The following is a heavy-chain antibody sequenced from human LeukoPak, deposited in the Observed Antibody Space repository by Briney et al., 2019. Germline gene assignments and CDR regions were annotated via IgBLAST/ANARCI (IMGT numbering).Heavy chain of an antibody. D-gene: IGHD6-13*01. CDR1: GFTFSSYG. V-gene: IGHV3-30*18. CDR3: AKDGPYTSSFDY. J-gene: IGHJ4*02. CDR2: ISPDGDNE. Sequence: GRSLRLSCAASGFTFSSYGMHWVRQAPGKGLEWVAAISPDGDNEYYADSVKGRITISRDNSKNTLYLQMNSLTTDDTAVYYCAKDGPYTSSFDYWGQGTLVTVSS.